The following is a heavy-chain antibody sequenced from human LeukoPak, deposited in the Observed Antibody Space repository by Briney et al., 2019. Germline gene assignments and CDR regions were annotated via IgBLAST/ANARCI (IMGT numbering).Heavy chain of an antibody. CDR1: GFTFSNAW. CDR3: TTECAYYYESSGYDPYYFDY. Sequence: GGSLRLSCAASGFTFSNAWMSWVRQAPGKGLEWVGRIKSKTDGGTTDYAAPVKGRFTISRDDSKNTLYLQMNSLKTEDTAVYYCTTECAYYYESSGYDPYYFDYWGQGTLVTVSS. CDR2: IKSKTDGGTT. D-gene: IGHD3-22*01. V-gene: IGHV3-15*01. J-gene: IGHJ4*02.